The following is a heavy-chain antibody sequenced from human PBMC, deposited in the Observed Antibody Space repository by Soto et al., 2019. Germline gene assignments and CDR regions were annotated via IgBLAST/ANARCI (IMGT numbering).Heavy chain of an antibody. V-gene: IGHV3-30*18. CDR2: ISYDGSNK. Sequence: LRLSCAASGFTFSSYGMHWVRQAPGKGLEWVAVISYDGSNKYYADSVKGRFTISRDNSKNTLYLQMNSLRAEDTAVYYCAKDREQSLVRGRGMDVWGQGTTGTAP. J-gene: IGHJ6*02. CDR1: GFTFSSYG. D-gene: IGHD6-19*01. CDR3: AKDREQSLVRGRGMDV.